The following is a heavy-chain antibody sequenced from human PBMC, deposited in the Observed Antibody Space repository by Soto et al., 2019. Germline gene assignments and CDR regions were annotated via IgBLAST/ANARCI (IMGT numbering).Heavy chain of an antibody. Sequence: SETLSLTCTVSGGSISSYYWSWIRQPPGKGLEWIGYIYYSGSTNYNPSLKSRVTISVDTSKNQFSLKLSSVTAADTAVYYCASSDRSGFGFDYWGQGTLVTVSS. J-gene: IGHJ4*02. D-gene: IGHD3-22*01. CDR3: ASSDRSGFGFDY. V-gene: IGHV4-59*01. CDR1: GGSISSYY. CDR2: IYYSGST.